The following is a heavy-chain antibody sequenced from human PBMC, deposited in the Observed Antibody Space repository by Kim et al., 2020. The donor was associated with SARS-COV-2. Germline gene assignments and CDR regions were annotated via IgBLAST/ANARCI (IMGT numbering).Heavy chain of an antibody. Sequence: GGSLRLSCAASGFTFSSYAMHWVRQAPGKGLEWVAVISYDGSNKYYADSVKGRFTISRDNSKNTLYLQMNSLRAEDTAVYYCARGSSPWYSSGWYLDYYYYGMDVWGQGTTVTGSS. J-gene: IGHJ6*02. CDR3: ARGSSPWYSSGWYLDYYYYGMDV. CDR1: GFTFSSYA. D-gene: IGHD6-19*01. V-gene: IGHV3-30-3*01. CDR2: ISYDGSNK.